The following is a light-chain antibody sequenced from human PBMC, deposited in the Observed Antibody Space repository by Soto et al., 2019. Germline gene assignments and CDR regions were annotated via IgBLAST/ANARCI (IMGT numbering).Light chain of an antibody. Sequence: EIVLTQAPGTLSWSPGERATLSCRARQIVGGDTLAWFQQRPGQAPRLVIYGASNRAAGIPDRISGSGSGTDFTLTVSRLEPEDFAMYYCQQYHCAPGTCGQGTRLEIK. J-gene: IGKJ5*01. CDR3: QQYHCAPGT. CDR1: QIVGGDT. V-gene: IGKV3-20*01. CDR2: GAS.